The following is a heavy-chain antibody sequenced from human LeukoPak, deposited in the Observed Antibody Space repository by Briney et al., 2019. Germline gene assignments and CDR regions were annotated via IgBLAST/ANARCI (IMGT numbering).Heavy chain of an antibody. V-gene: IGHV4-34*01. CDR2: INHSGST. D-gene: IGHD3-16*01. J-gene: IGHJ6*02. Sequence: PSETLSLTCAVYGGSFSGYYWSWIRQPPGKGLEWIGEINHSGSTNYNPSLKSRVTISVDTSKNQFSLKLSSVTAADTAVYYRARAMGYYYYGMDVWGQGTTVTVSS. CDR3: ARAMGYYYYGMDV. CDR1: GGSFSGYY.